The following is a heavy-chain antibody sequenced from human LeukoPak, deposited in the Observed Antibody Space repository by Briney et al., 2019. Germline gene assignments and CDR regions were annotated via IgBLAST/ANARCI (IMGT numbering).Heavy chain of an antibody. CDR2: IWHDGSNK. Sequence: GGSLRLSCAASGFTFSSYAMHWVRQAPGKGLEWVAVIWHDGSNKYYADSVKGRFTISRDNSKNTLYLQMNSLRVEDTAVYYCARAAERNYDFWSGYSLNFYYYGMDVWGQGTTVTVSS. V-gene: IGHV3-33*08. J-gene: IGHJ6*02. CDR1: GFTFSSYA. D-gene: IGHD3-3*01. CDR3: ARAAERNYDFWSGYSLNFYYYGMDV.